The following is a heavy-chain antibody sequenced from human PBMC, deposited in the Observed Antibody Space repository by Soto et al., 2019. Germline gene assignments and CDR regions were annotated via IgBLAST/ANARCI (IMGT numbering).Heavy chain of an antibody. V-gene: IGHV1-46*01. Sequence: ASVKFSCKASGYTFTSYYMHWVRQAPGQGLEWMGIINPSGGSTSYAQKFQGRVTMTRDTSTSTVYMELSSLRSEDTAVYYCARDSTVRAFDIWGQGTMVTVSS. D-gene: IGHD4-17*01. J-gene: IGHJ3*02. CDR3: ARDSTVRAFDI. CDR1: GYTFTSYY. CDR2: INPSGGST.